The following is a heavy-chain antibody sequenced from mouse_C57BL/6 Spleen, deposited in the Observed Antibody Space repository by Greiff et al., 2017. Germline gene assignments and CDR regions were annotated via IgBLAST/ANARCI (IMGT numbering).Heavy chain of an antibody. CDR2: INPSTGGT. CDR1: GYSFTGYY. J-gene: IGHJ4*01. V-gene: IGHV1-42*01. Sequence: VQLKQSGPELVKPGASVKISCKASGYSFTGYYMNWVKQSPEKSLEWIGEINPSTGGTTYNQKFKAKATLTVDKSSSTAYMQLKSLTSEDSAVYYCARGMDYWGQGTSVTVSS. CDR3: ARGMDY.